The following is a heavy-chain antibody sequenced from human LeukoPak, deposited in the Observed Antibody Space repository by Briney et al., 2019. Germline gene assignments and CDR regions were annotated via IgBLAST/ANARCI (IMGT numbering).Heavy chain of an antibody. D-gene: IGHD1-26*01. J-gene: IGHJ3*02. CDR1: GFTFSSYS. V-gene: IGHV3-21*01. CDR2: ISSSSSDI. Sequence: AGSLRLSCAASGFTFSSYSMNWVRQAPGQGLAWVSSISSSSSDIYYADSVKGRLTITRDNAKNSLYLQMDSLRPADTAGSSFARRGELLRGAFDSWGQGTMVTVSS. CDR3: ARRGELLRGAFDS.